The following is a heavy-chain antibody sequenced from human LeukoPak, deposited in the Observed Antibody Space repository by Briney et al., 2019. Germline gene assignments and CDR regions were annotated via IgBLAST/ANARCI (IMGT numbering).Heavy chain of an antibody. CDR3: AKDEDARPMYFQD. CDR2: ISGSGGSI. V-gene: IGHV3-23*01. D-gene: IGHD3-10*02. J-gene: IGHJ1*01. CDR1: GFTFISYA. Sequence: GGPLRLSCAASGFTFISYAMSWLRQPPGKGLEWISAISGSGGSIYYADSVKGRFTVSRDNSKNTLYLQMNTLRAEDTAVYYCAKDEDARPMYFQDWGQGTLVTVSS.